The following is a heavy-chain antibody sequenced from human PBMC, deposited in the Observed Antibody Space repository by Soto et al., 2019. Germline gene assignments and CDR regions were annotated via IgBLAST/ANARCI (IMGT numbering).Heavy chain of an antibody. V-gene: IGHV4-31*03. Sequence: PSETLSLTCTVSGGSISSGGYYWSWIRQHPGKGLEWIGYIYYSGSTYYNPSLKSRVTISVDTSKNQFSLKLSSVTAADTAVYYCARDSDCGGDCYSSYYGMDVCGQGTTVT. J-gene: IGHJ6*01. CDR3: ARDSDCGGDCYSSYYGMDV. CDR1: GGSISSGGYY. D-gene: IGHD2-21*02. CDR2: IYYSGST.